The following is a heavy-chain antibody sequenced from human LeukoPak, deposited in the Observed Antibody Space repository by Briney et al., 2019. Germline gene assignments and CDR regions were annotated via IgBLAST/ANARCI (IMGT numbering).Heavy chain of an antibody. CDR1: GGSISSSSCY. CDR2: IYYSGST. CDR3: ARLRGSYDILTGYSYYFDY. Sequence: ASETLSLTCTVSGGSISSSSCYWGWIRQPPGKGLEWIGSIYYSGSTYYNPSLKSRVTISVDTSKNQFSLKLSSVTAADTAVYYCARLRGSYDILTGYSYYFDYWGQGTLVTVSS. J-gene: IGHJ4*02. V-gene: IGHV4-39*01. D-gene: IGHD3-9*01.